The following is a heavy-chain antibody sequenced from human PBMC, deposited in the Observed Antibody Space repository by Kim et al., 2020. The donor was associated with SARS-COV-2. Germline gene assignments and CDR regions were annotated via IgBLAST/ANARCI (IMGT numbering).Heavy chain of an antibody. CDR1: GFTFSSYE. J-gene: IGHJ3*02. Sequence: GGSLRLSRAASGFTFSSYEMNWVRQAPGKGLEWVSYISSSGSTIYYADSVKGRFTISRDNAKNAMYLQMNSLRAEDTAVYYCARDAFMITFGGVIVDYPDAFDIWGQGTMVTVSS. V-gene: IGHV3-48*03. CDR2: ISSSGSTI. CDR3: ARDAFMITFGGVIVDYPDAFDI. D-gene: IGHD3-16*02.